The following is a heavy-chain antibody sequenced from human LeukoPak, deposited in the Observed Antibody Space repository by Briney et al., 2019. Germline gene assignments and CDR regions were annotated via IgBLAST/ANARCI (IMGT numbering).Heavy chain of an antibody. V-gene: IGHV4-39*01. CDR1: GGSVSSNAYY. D-gene: IGHD5-24*01. Sequence: RPSETLSLTCTVSGGSVSSNAYYWGWIRQTPGKGLEWIGNAYFSGHKYYNPSLKSRVTIFVDTSKNESSLKLSSVTAADTAVYYCARLGGYNLSRIAFDIWGRGTLVTVSS. CDR2: AYFSGHK. CDR3: ARLGGYNLSRIAFDI. J-gene: IGHJ3*02.